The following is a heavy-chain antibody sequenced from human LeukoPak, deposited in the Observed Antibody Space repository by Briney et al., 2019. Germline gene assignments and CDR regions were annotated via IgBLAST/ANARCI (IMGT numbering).Heavy chain of an antibody. V-gene: IGHV4-59*08. CDR1: GGSMSLLY. Sequence: SETLSLTCTVSGGSMSLLYWGWVRQPPGKGLEWIGNVYHSGSTNYNPSLKTRLSSSVDTSKNQFSLRLRSVTAADTAMYYCVRWQQPRGFDSWGQGTLVSVSS. J-gene: IGHJ5*01. D-gene: IGHD5-18*01. CDR2: VYHSGST. CDR3: VRWQQPRGFDS.